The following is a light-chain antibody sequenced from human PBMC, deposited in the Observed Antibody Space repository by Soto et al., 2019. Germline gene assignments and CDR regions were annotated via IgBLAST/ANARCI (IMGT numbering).Light chain of an antibody. CDR2: GNT. CDR1: SSNIGAGYD. J-gene: IGLJ1*01. CDR3: QSYDSSLRGYV. Sequence: QSVLTQPPSVSGAPGQRVIISCTGSSSNIGAGYDVHWYQQLPETAPKLLIYGNTNRSSGVPDRFSGSKSATSASLAITALQAEDEAVFYCQSYDSSLRGYVFGTGTKLTVL. V-gene: IGLV1-40*01.